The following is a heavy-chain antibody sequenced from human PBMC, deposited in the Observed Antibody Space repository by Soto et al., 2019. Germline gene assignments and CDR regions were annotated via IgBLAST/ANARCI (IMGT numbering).Heavy chain of an antibody. Sequence: LSLTCAASGFTFSSYGMHWVRQAPGKGLEWVAVIWYDGSNKYYADSVKGRFTISRDNSKNTLYLQMNSLRAEDTAVYYCARGGRCGGDCYYFDYWGQGTLVTVSS. CDR1: GFTFSSYG. V-gene: IGHV3-33*01. J-gene: IGHJ4*02. CDR3: ARGGRCGGDCYYFDY. D-gene: IGHD2-21*02. CDR2: IWYDGSNK.